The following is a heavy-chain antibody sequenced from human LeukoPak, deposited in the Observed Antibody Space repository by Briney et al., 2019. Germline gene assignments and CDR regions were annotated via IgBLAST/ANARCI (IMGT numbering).Heavy chain of an antibody. CDR1: GFTFSSFA. CDR3: AKDRPVLMVYATSPHYFDY. V-gene: IGHV3-23*01. D-gene: IGHD2-8*01. J-gene: IGHJ4*02. Sequence: GGSLRLSCAASGFTFSSFAMSWVRQAPGKGLEWVSAISGSGGNTYYADSVKGGFTISRDNSKNTLYLQMNSLRAEDTAVYYCAKDRPVLMVYATSPHYFDYWGQGTLVTVSS. CDR2: ISGSGGNT.